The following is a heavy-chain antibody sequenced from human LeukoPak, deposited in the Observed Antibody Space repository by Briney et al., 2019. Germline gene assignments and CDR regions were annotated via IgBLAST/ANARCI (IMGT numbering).Heavy chain of an antibody. CDR3: ASDIVATSGDF. V-gene: IGHV3-11*01. Sequence: AGGSLRPSCAASGFTFSDYYMSWIRQAPGKGLEWVAYITSSGDDIYYADSVKGRFTFSRDNAKNALFLRMSSLRVEDTATYYCASDIVATSGDFWGQGTLVSVSS. J-gene: IGHJ4*02. CDR1: GFTFSDYY. CDR2: ITSSGDDI. D-gene: IGHD5-12*01.